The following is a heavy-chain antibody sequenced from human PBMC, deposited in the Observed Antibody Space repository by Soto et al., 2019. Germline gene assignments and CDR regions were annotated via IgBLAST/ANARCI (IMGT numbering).Heavy chain of an antibody. CDR3: SRRSTAAVRPLPDAFDI. D-gene: IGHD6-13*01. V-gene: IGHV1-69*01. CDR1: GGTFRSYA. J-gene: IGHJ3*02. CDR2: IIPIFGTA. Sequence: QLQLVQSGAEVKKPGSSVQFSCKASGGTFRSYAISWVRQSPGQGHEWMGGIIPIFGTANYAQKFQGRVQIPADESTSKAYRELSSLRAEDTAVYYCSRRSTAAVRPLPDAFDILGPGTLVTVSS.